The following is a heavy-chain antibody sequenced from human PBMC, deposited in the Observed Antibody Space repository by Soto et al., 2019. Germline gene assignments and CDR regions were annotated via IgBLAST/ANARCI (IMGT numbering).Heavy chain of an antibody. J-gene: IGHJ6*02. CDR3: ARDRVQMVDGLDV. CDR1: GFTFSYNG. Sequence: QVQLVESGGGVVQPGRSLRLSCAASGFTFSYNGMHWVRQAPGKGLEWVAVIWYDGINKYYADSVKGRFIISRDNSKNTVYLQMNSLRAEDTAVYYCARDRVQMVDGLDVWGQGTTVTVSS. D-gene: IGHD2-15*01. CDR2: IWYDGINK. V-gene: IGHV3-33*01.